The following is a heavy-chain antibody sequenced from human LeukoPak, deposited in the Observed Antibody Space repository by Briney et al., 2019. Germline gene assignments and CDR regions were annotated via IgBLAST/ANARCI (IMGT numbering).Heavy chain of an antibody. D-gene: IGHD2-2*01. V-gene: IGHV4-59*01. CDR3: ARAVDCSSTSCLYFDY. CDR2: IYYSGST. CDR1: GGSISSYY. J-gene: IGHJ4*02. Sequence: SETLSLTCTVSGGSISSYYWSWIRQPPGKGLEWIGYIYYSGSTNYNPSLKSRVTISVDTSKNQFSLKLSSVTAADTAVYYCARAVDCSSTSCLYFDYWGQGTLVTVSS.